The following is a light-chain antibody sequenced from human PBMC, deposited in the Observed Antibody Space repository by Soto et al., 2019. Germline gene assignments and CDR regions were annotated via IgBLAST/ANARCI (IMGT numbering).Light chain of an antibody. CDR2: DIS. Sequence: QSVLTQPRSVSGSPGQSVTISCTGTSSDFGGYNYVSWYQQHPGKAPKLMIYDISKRPSGVPDRFSGSKSGNTASLTISGLQADDEADYYCCSYAGSYTLYVFGTGTQLTVL. CDR3: CSYAGSYTLYV. J-gene: IGLJ1*01. V-gene: IGLV2-11*01. CDR1: SSDFGGYNY.